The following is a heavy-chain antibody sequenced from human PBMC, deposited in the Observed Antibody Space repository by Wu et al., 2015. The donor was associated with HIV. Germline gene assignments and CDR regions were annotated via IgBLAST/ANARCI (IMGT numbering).Heavy chain of an antibody. CDR3: ARHKYPGATPRFYQLGFDP. D-gene: IGHD2-15*01. CDR1: GYTLSTYD. CDR2: MNPTSGNR. J-gene: IGHJ5*02. V-gene: IGHV1-8*01. Sequence: QFQLVQSGAEVKKPGSSVKVSCKASGYTLSTYDLNWVRHATGQGLEWIGRMNPTSGNRAYSQKFLGRVSMTTNNSINTAYLELSGLTSDDTAVFYCARHKYPGATPRFYQLGFDPWGQGTLVTVSS.